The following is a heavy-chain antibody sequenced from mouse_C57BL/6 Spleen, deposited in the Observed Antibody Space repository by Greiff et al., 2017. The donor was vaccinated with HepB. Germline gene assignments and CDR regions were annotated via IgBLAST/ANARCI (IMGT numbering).Heavy chain of an antibody. CDR1: GYTFTSYW. CDR2: IYPSDSET. CDR3: ARRGMIKRAWFAY. J-gene: IGHJ3*01. Sequence: QVQLKQPGAELVRPGSSVKLSCKASGYTFTSYWMDWVKQRPGQGLEWIGNIYPSDSETHYNQKFKDKATLTVDKSSSTAYMQLSSLTSEDSAVYYCARRGMIKRAWFAYWGQGTLVTVSA. V-gene: IGHV1-61*01. D-gene: IGHD2-4*01.